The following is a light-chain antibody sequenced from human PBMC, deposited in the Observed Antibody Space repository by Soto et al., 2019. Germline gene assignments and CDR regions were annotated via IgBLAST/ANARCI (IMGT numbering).Light chain of an antibody. J-gene: IGKJ2*01. CDR3: QQYSSYPYT. CDR2: KAS. Sequence: DIPMTQSPSTLSASVGDRVTITCRASQSISSWLAWYQQKPGKAPKLLIYKASSLESGVPSRFSGSGSGTEFTLTISSLQPDDFATYFCQQYSSYPYTFGQGTKLEIK. V-gene: IGKV1-5*03. CDR1: QSISSW.